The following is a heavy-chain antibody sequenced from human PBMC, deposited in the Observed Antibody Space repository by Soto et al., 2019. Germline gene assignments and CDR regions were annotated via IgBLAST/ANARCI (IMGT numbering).Heavy chain of an antibody. Sequence: SETLSLTCTVSGGSISSGGYYWSWIRQHPGKGLEWIGYIYYSGSTYYNPSLKSRVSISINTSQNQFSLKLRSVTAADTAVYYCERVASLGYYSSTSCSPPNWFDPWGQETLVTDS. CDR2: IYYSGST. D-gene: IGHD2-2*01. CDR3: ERVASLGYYSSTSCSPPNWFDP. CDR1: GGSISSGGYY. J-gene: IGHJ5*02. V-gene: IGHV4-31*03.